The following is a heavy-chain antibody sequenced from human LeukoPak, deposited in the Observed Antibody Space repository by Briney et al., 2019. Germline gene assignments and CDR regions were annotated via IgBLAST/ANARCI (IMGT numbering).Heavy chain of an antibody. J-gene: IGHJ5*02. CDR3: ARHPISTPSGQQLGGGFGHNWFDP. CDR1: GGSISSSSYY. CDR2: IYYSGST. V-gene: IGHV4-39*01. Sequence: PSETLSLTCTVSGGSISSSSYYWGWIRQPPGTGLEWIEGIYYSGSTYYNPSLKSRVTISVDTSKNQFSLQLSSVTAADTAVYYCARHPISTPSGQQLGGGFGHNWFDPWGQGTLVTVSS. D-gene: IGHD6-13*01.